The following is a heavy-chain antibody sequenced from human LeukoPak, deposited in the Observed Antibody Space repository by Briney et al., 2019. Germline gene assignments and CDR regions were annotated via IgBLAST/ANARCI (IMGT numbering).Heavy chain of an antibody. CDR2: IKQDGSEK. D-gene: IGHD5-12*01. J-gene: IGHJ6*02. V-gene: IGHV3-7*01. CDR3: ARRSGYDSYYYYGMDV. CDR1: GSTFSSYW. Sequence: QSGGSLRLSCAASGSTFSSYWMSWVRQAPGKGLEWVANIKQDGSEKYYVDSVKGRFTISRDNAKNSLYLQMNSLRAEDTAVYYCARRSGYDSYYYYGMDVWGQGTTVTVSS.